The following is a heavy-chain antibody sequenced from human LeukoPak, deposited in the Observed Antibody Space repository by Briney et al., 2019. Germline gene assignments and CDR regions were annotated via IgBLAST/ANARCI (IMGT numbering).Heavy chain of an antibody. J-gene: IGHJ4*02. D-gene: IGHD1-26*01. V-gene: IGHV3-21*01. CDR2: ISSSSSYI. Sequence: GGPLRLSCAASGFTFSSYSMNWVRQAPGKGLEWVSFISSSSSYIYYADSLKGRFTISRDNAKNSLFLQMNSLRAEDTAVYYCATGGVGATSPLFIDYWGQGTLVTVSS. CDR3: ATGGVGATSPLFIDY. CDR1: GFTFSSYS.